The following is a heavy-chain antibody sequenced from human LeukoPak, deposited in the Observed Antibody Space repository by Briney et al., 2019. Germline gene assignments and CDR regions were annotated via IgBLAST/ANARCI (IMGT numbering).Heavy chain of an antibody. V-gene: IGHV1-2*06. D-gene: IGHD2-2*01. CDR2: INPNSGGT. CDR1: GYTFTGYY. CDR3: ARDGRADIVVVPAAITRYYYYMDV. J-gene: IGHJ6*03. Sequence: ASVKVSCEASGYTFTGYYMHWVRQAPGQGLEWMGRINPNSGGTNYAQKFQGRVTMTRDTSISTAYMELSRLRSDDTAVYYCARDGRADIVVVPAAITRYYYYMDVWGKGTTVTVSS.